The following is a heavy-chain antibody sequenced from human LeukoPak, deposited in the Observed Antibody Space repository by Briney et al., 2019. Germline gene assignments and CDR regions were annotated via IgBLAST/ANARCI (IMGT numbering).Heavy chain of an antibody. CDR3: AELGITMIGGV. Sequence: PRGTLRLPCAGSGFTFSSYGMRWVGQAPGKGLEGVSYISSSGRTIYYADSVKGRLTISRDNAKNSLYLQMNSLRAEDTAVYYCAELGITMIGGVWGKGTTVTISS. J-gene: IGHJ6*04. V-gene: IGHV3-48*04. CDR2: ISSSGRTI. D-gene: IGHD3-10*02. CDR1: GFTFSSYG.